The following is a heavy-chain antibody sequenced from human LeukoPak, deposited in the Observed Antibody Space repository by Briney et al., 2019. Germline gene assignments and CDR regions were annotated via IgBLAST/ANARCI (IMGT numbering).Heavy chain of an antibody. CDR3: ARDQRQLVPYYFDY. V-gene: IGHV3-66*01. J-gene: IGHJ4*02. CDR2: IYSGGST. Sequence: GALRLSCAASGFTVSSNYMSWVRQAPGKGLEWVSVIYSGGSTYYADSVKGRFTISRDNSKNTLYLQMNSLRAEDTAVYYCARDQRQLVPYYFDYWGQGTLVTVSS. D-gene: IGHD6-13*01. CDR1: GFTVSSNY.